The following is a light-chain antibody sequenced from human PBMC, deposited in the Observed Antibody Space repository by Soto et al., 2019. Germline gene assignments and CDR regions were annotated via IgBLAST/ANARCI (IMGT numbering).Light chain of an antibody. CDR1: SNDVGTYNL. Sequence: QSALTQPASVSGSPGQSITISCTGISNDVGTYNLVSWYQHHPGKAPKLIIYEASKRPTGVPNRFSSSKSGNTASLTSSGLHAEDEADYYCCAYGSSVVFGGVTKLTVL. CDR2: EAS. J-gene: IGLJ2*01. V-gene: IGLV2-23*01. CDR3: CAYGSSVV.